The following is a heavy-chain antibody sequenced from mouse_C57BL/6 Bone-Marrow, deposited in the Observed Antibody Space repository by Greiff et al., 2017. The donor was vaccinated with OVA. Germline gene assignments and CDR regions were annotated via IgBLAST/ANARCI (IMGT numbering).Heavy chain of an antibody. CDR3: ARRLCRYYFDY. CDR1: GYSFTSYY. D-gene: IGHD1-1*02. V-gene: IGHV1-66*01. CDR2: IYPGSGNT. J-gene: IGHJ2*01. Sequence: QVQLQQSGPELVKPGASVKISCKASGYSFTSYYIHWVKQRPGQGLEWIGWIYPGSGNTKYNEKFKGKATLTADTSSSTAYMQLSSLTSEDSAVYYCARRLCRYYFDYWGQGTTLTVSS.